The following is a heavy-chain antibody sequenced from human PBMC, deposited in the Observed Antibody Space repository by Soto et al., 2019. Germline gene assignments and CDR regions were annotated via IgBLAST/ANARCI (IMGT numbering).Heavy chain of an antibody. CDR2: IYYSGST. Sequence: SETLSLTCTVSGGSISSYYWSWIRQPPGKGLEWIGYIYYSGSTNYNPSLKSRVTISVDTSKNQFSLKLSSVTAADTAVYYCAREVGGITMVGVAQTTGDAFDIWGQGTMVPVSS. V-gene: IGHV4-59*01. CDR3: AREVGGITMVGVAQTTGDAFDI. D-gene: IGHD3-3*01. CDR1: GGSISSYY. J-gene: IGHJ3*02.